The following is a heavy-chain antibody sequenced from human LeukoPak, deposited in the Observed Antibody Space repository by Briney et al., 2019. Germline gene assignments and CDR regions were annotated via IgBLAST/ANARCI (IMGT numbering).Heavy chain of an antibody. CDR2: ITNGGSTI. Sequence: GGSLRLSCAASGFTFSDYNMNWVRQAPGKGLEWVSYITNGGSTIHHADSVKGRFTISRDNTKKTLYLQMNSLRAEDTAVYYCARSIGLTGGGVDVWGQGTTVTVSS. D-gene: IGHD3-9*01. CDR3: ARSIGLTGGGVDV. CDR1: GFTFSDYN. J-gene: IGHJ6*02. V-gene: IGHV3-11*01.